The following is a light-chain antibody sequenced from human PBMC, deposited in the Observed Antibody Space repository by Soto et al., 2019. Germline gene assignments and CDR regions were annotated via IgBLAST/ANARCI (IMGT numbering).Light chain of an antibody. J-gene: IGKJ1*01. Sequence: EVVLTQSPGTLSLSPGERATLSCRASQNIRGNELAWYQQKPGQAPRLLIYRGSSRATGIPDRFSGRGSGTDFTLTISRLEPEDVAVDYCQDYGTSAPWTFGQGTKVEIK. CDR3: QDYGTSAPWT. V-gene: IGKV3-20*01. CDR2: RGS. CDR1: QNIRGNE.